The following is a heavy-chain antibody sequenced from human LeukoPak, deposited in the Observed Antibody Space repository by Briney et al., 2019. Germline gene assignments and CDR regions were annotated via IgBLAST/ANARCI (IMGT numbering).Heavy chain of an antibody. D-gene: IGHD6-6*01. CDR2: ISTSGYYI. J-gene: IGHJ4*02. CDR3: ARAHSSSSTFDL. CDR1: GFAFNSYS. V-gene: IGHV3-21*01. Sequence: GGSLRLSCAASGFAFNSYSMNWVRQAPGKGLEWVASISTSGYYIYHADSVKGRFTISRDNARESLYLQMNSLRADDTAVYYCARAHSSSSTFDLWGQGTLVTVSS.